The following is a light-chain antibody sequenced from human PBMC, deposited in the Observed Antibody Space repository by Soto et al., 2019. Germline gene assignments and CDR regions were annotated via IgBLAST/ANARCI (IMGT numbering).Light chain of an antibody. Sequence: DLRMTQSPSTLSASVGDRVTITCRASQSISSWLAWYQQKPGKAPKLLIYKASSLESGVPSRFSGSGSGTEFTLTISSLQPDDLASYYCQQYDSFPWTFGQGTKVEIK. V-gene: IGKV1-5*03. CDR2: KAS. CDR3: QQYDSFPWT. CDR1: QSISSW. J-gene: IGKJ1*01.